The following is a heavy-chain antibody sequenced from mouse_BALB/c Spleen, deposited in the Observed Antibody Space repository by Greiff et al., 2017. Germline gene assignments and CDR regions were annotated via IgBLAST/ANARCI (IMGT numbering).Heavy chain of an antibody. CDR2: INPSNGGT. CDR3: TREGAYDGYYQTPPFAY. V-gene: IGHV1S81*02. CDR1: GYTFTSYY. Sequence: QVQLQQSGAELVKPGASVKLSCKASGYTFTSYYMYWVKQRPGQGLEWIGEINPSNGGTNFNEKFKSKATLTVDKSSSTAYMQLSSLTSEDSAVYYCTREGAYDGYYQTPPFAYWGQGTLVTVSA. J-gene: IGHJ3*01. D-gene: IGHD2-3*01.